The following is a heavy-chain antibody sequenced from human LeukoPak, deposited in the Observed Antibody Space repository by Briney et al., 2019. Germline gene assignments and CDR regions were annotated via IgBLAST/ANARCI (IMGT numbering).Heavy chain of an antibody. CDR2: INHSGST. CDR3: ARLRGIAAAGTDRFDY. V-gene: IGHV4-34*01. Sequence: ETLSLTCAVYGGSFSGYYWSWIRQPPGKGLEWIGEINHSGSTNYNPSLKSRVTISVDTSKNQFSLKLSSVTAADTAVYYCARLRGIAAAGTDRFDYWGQGTLVTVSS. J-gene: IGHJ4*02. CDR1: GGSFSGYY. D-gene: IGHD6-13*01.